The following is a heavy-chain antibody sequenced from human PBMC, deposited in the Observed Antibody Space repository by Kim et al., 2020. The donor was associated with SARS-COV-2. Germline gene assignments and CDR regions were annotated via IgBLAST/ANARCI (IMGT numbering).Heavy chain of an antibody. CDR2: IYYSGST. CDR3: ARHVKSGSYYDDY. D-gene: IGHD1-26*01. J-gene: IGHJ4*02. Sequence: SETLSLTCTVSGGSISSNSHYWGWIRQPPGKGLEWIGSIYYSGSTYYNPSLKSRFTISVDTSKNQFSLKLSSVTAADTALYYCARHVKSGSYYDDYWGQGTLVTVSS. CDR1: GGSISSNSHY. V-gene: IGHV4-39*01.